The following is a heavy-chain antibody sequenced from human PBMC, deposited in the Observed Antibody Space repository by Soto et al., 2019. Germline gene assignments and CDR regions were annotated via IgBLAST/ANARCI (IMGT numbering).Heavy chain of an antibody. CDR1: GFTFSSYA. Sequence: PGGSLRLSCAASGFTFSSYAMSWVRQAPGKGLEWVSAISGSGGSTYYADSVKGRFTISRDNSKNTLYLQMSSLRPEDTSLYYCARDRDYSSSSVLYWGRGTLVTVSS. J-gene: IGHJ4*02. CDR2: ISGSGGST. V-gene: IGHV3-23*01. CDR3: ARDRDYSSSSVLY. D-gene: IGHD6-6*01.